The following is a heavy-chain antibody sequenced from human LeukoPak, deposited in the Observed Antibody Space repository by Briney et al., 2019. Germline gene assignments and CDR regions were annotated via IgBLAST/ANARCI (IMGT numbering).Heavy chain of an antibody. CDR2: INPNSGGT. CDR3: AKDRYGDYEAPFHYYMDT. J-gene: IGHJ6*03. D-gene: IGHD5-12*01. Sequence: ASVKVSCKASGYTFTGYYMHWVRQAPGQGLEWMGWINPNSGGTIYAQKFQGRVTMTRDTSISTVYMELNSLRSDDTAVYYCAKDRYGDYEAPFHYYMDTWGRGTTVTVSS. V-gene: IGHV1-2*02. CDR1: GYTFTGYY.